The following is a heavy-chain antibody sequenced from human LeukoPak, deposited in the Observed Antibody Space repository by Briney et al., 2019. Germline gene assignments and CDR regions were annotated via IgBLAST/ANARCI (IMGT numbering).Heavy chain of an antibody. D-gene: IGHD4-17*01. J-gene: IGHJ4*02. V-gene: IGHV3-21*01. CDR3: ARAVYGDYAHYFDY. CDR1: GFTFSSYS. CDR2: ISSSSSYI. Sequence: TGGSLRLSCAASGFTFSSYSMNWVRQAPGRGLEWVSSISSSSSYIYYADSVKGRFTISRDNAKNSLYLQMNSLRAEDTAVYYCARAVYGDYAHYFDYWGQGTLVTVSS.